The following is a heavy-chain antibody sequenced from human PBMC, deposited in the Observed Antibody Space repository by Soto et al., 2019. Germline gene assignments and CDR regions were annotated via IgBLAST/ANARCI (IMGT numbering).Heavy chain of an antibody. CDR1: GGSISSGDYY. V-gene: IGHV4-30-4*01. CDR2: IYYSGST. Sequence: SETLSLTCTVSGGSISSGDYYWSWIRQPPGKGLEWIGYIYYSGSTYYNPSLKSRVTISVDTSKNQFSLKLSSVTAADTAVYYCARLRYFDWFRIYYFDYWGQGTLVPVYS. CDR3: ARLRYFDWFRIYYFDY. J-gene: IGHJ4*02. D-gene: IGHD3-9*01.